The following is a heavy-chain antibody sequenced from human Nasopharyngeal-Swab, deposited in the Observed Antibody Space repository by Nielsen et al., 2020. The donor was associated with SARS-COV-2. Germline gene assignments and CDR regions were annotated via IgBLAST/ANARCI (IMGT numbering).Heavy chain of an antibody. V-gene: IGHV3-23*01. CDR1: GFTFNSYA. CDR3: AKRGGLVADY. CDR2: ISDSGDNT. J-gene: IGHJ4*02. D-gene: IGHD6-6*01. Sequence: GESLKISCAASGFTFNSYAMSWVRQAPGKGLGWVSTISDSGDNTYYADSVKGRFTISRDNSKNTLYLQMNSLRAEDTAVYYCAKRGGLVADYWGQGTLVTVSS.